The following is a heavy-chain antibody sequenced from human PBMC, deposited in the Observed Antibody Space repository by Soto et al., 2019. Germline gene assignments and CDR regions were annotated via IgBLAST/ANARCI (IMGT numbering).Heavy chain of an antibody. CDR1: GFTVSSNY. V-gene: IGHV3-53*01. CDR3: ARDYPGREQLGSS. CDR2: VYSDGST. Sequence: PGGSLRLSCAASGFTVSSNYMSWVRQAPGKGLEWVSVVYSDGSTYYADPVEGRFTISRDDSKNTLYLHMNSLRAEDTAIYYCARDYPGREQLGSSWRRGTLVTVSS. D-gene: IGHD6-6*01. J-gene: IGHJ5*02.